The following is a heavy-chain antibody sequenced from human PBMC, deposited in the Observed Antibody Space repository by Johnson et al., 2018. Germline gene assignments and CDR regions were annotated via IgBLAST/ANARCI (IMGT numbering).Heavy chain of an antibody. CDR1: GFTFSTYG. CDR3: ARDGGECGSGGRGALGMDV. Sequence: EVQLVETGGGLVKPGGSLRLSCAASGFTFSTYGMNWVRQAPGKGLEWISSLSNSGSSIEYADSVKGRFTISRDNAKSALYVQMENLRVEDTAVYYCARDGGECGSGGRGALGMDVWGQGTTVTVSS. CDR2: LSNSGSSI. J-gene: IGHJ6*02. D-gene: IGHD2-15*01. V-gene: IGHV3-21*01.